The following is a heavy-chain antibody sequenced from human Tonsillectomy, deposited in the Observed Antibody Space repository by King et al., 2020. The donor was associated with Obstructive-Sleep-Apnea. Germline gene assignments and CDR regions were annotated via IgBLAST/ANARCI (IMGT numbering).Heavy chain of an antibody. Sequence: QLVQSGGGLVKPGWSLRLSCAASVFTFRDSYMSWIRPAPGPLLEWVSYISSSGSTIYYADSVKGRFTISRDNAKNSLYLQMNSLRAEDTAVYYCARDLSGGSCYYDYWGQGTLVTVSS. J-gene: IGHJ4*02. CDR2: ISSSGSTI. D-gene: IGHD2-15*01. CDR1: VFTFRDSY. V-gene: IGHV3-11*01. CDR3: ARDLSGGSCYYDY.